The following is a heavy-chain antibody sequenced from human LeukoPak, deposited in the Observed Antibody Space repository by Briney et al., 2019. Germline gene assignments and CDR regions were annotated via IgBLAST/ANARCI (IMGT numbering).Heavy chain of an antibody. D-gene: IGHD6-6*01. J-gene: IGHJ5*02. CDR2: MNPNSGNT. V-gene: IGHV1-8*01. CDR1: GYTFTSYD. CDR3: ARSQTIASRLIRSRGFDP. Sequence: ASVKVSCKXSGYTFTSYDINWVRQATGQGREWMGWMNPNSGNTGYAQKFQGRVIMTRNTSISTAYLELSSLRSEDTAIYYCARSQTIASRLIRSRGFDPWGREPWSPSPQ.